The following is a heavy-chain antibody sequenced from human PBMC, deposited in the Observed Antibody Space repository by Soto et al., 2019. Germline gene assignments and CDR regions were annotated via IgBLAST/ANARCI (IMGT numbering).Heavy chain of an antibody. J-gene: IGHJ4*02. V-gene: IGHV4-31*03. D-gene: IGHD3-22*01. CDR1: GGSISSGGYY. CDR3: ARRGDYDSSGYFDY. CDR2: IYYSGST. Sequence: SETLSLTCTVSGGSISSGGYYWSWIRQHPGKGLEWIGYIYYSGSTYYNPSLKSRVTISVDTPKNQFSLKLSSVTAADTAVYYCARRGDYDSSGYFDYWGQGTLVTVSS.